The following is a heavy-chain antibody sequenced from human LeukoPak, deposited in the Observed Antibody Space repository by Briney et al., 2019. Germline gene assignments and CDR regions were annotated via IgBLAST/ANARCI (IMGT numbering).Heavy chain of an antibody. D-gene: IGHD3-10*01. CDR1: GYTFTVYY. CDR2: INPNSGGT. Sequence: ASVKVSCKASGYTFTVYYIHWVRQAPGQGLEWVGWINPNSGGTNYAQKFQGRVTMTRETSISTAYMELSRLRSDDTAVYFCARVTGKPNWFDPWGQGTLVTVSS. J-gene: IGHJ5*02. CDR3: ARVTGKPNWFDP. V-gene: IGHV1-2*02.